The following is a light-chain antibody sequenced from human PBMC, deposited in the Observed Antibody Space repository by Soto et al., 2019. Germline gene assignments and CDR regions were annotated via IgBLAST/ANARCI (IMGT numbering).Light chain of an antibody. CDR2: AAS. J-gene: IGKJ5*01. CDR1: QTVRTY. Sequence: GGISRTSGWRASQTVRTYLNWYQQKPGKAPILLIYAASSLPSAVPPRFTGAGTEPDFTLTISSVQPADLRSRYFRQTSRPLITFRQGTRVDIK. CDR3: RQTSRPLIT. V-gene: IGKV1-39*01.